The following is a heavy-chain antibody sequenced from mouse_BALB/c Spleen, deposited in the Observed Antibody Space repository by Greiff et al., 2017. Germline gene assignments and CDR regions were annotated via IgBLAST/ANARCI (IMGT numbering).Heavy chain of an antibody. CDR1: GYTFTSYW. Sequence: QVQLQQPGAELVKPGTSVKMSCKASGYTFTSYWMHWVKQRPGQGLEWIGDIYPGSDSTNYNEKFTSKAILTVDTSSRTAYMQLSSLTSEDSAVYYCARKGKRHWYFDVWGAGTTVTVSS. CDR3: ARKGKRHWYFDV. J-gene: IGHJ1*01. V-gene: IGHV1-55*01. CDR2: IYPGSDST.